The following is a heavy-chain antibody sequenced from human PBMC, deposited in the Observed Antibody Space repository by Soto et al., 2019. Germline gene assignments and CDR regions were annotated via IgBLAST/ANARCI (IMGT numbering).Heavy chain of an antibody. V-gene: IGHV4-39*01. D-gene: IGHD3-10*01. CDR1: GDSISNNNFY. CDR2: IYYSGST. Sequence: QLQLQESGPGLVKPSETLSLTCTVSGDSISNNNFYWGWIRQPPGKGLEWIGSIYYSGSTYYNPSLKSRVTISVDTSNNQSSLKLSSVTAADTAVYYCARHYGYYSHYMDVWTKGTTVTVSS. CDR3: ARHYGYYSHYMDV. J-gene: IGHJ6*03.